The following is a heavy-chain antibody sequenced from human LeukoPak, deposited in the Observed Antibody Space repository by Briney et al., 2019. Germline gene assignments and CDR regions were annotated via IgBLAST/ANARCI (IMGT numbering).Heavy chain of an antibody. V-gene: IGHV1-2*04. CDR1: GYTFTGYY. CDR3: AREAYSSGWYPPGGY. Sequence: ASVKVSCKASGYTFTGYYMHWVRQAPGQGLEWMGWINPNSGGTNYAQKFQGWVTMTRDTSISTAYMELSRLRSDDTAVYYCAREAYSSGWYPPGGYWGQGTLVTVSS. CDR2: INPNSGGT. D-gene: IGHD6-19*01. J-gene: IGHJ4*02.